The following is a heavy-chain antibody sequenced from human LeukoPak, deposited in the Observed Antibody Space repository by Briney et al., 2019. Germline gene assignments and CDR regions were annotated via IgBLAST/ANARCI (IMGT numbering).Heavy chain of an antibody. CDR1: GGSISSSSYY. D-gene: IGHD3-10*01. V-gene: IGHV4-39*07. Sequence: SETLSLTCTVSGGSISSSSYYWGWIRQPPGKGLEWIGSIYYSGSTYYNPSLKSRVTISVDTSKNQFSLKLSSVTAADTAVYYCARVVVRGPLNDYWGQGTLVTVSS. J-gene: IGHJ4*02. CDR3: ARVVVRGPLNDY. CDR2: IYYSGST.